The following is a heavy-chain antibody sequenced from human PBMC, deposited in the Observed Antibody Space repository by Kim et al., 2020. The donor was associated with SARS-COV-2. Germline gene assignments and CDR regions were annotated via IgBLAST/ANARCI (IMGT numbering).Heavy chain of an antibody. V-gene: IGHV4-34*01. Sequence: SETLSLTCAVYGGSFSGYHWSWIRQPPGKGLEWIGEIKHSGSTNYNPSLKSRVTMSVDTSKSQFSLKLRSVTAADTAVYYCARGRAGVVPSPIRGIGTHYDYYAMDVWGQGTTVTVSS. CDR2: IKHSGST. D-gene: IGHD2-2*02. CDR1: GGSFSGYH. CDR3: ARGRAGVVPSPIRGIGTHYDYYAMDV. J-gene: IGHJ6*02.